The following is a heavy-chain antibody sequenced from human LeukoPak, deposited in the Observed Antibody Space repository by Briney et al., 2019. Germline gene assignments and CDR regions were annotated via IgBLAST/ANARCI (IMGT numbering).Heavy chain of an antibody. Sequence: GGSLRLSCAASGFTFDDYAMHWVRQVPGKGLEWVSLISWDGGSTYYADSVKGRFTISRDNSKNSLYLQMNSLRAEDTALYYCAKSVRSSGYGGYYYYMDVWGKGTTVTVSS. J-gene: IGHJ6*03. CDR1: GFTFDDYA. D-gene: IGHD6-19*01. CDR2: ISWDGGST. CDR3: AKSVRSSGYGGYYYYMDV. V-gene: IGHV3-43D*03.